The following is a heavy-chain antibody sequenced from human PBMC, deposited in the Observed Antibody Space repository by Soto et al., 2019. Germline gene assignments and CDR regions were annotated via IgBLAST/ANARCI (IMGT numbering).Heavy chain of an antibody. J-gene: IGHJ5*02. Sequence: QVQLVQSGAEVKKPGSSVKVSCKASGGTFSSYAISWVRQAPGQGLEWMGGIIPIFGTANYAQKFQGRVTITADKSTNTAYMELSSLRSEDTAVYYCARDHRYYDSSGYFNFDPWGQGTLVTVSS. CDR3: ARDHRYYDSSGYFNFDP. V-gene: IGHV1-69*06. CDR2: IIPIFGTA. CDR1: GGTFSSYA. D-gene: IGHD3-22*01.